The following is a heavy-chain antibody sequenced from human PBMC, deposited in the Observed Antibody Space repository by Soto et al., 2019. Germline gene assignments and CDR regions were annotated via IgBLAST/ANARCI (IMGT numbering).Heavy chain of an antibody. CDR2: IIPIFGNT. Sequence: QVQLVQSGVEVKKPGSSVKVSCKASGGTLNSYAIDWVRQAPGQGLEWMGGIIPIFGNTYYAQRLQGRVKLTAEESTRTADMELSTLTSEDTAVYYWARGTVSGREDSFYYDGMDVWGQGTPVILPS. CDR1: GGTLNSYA. J-gene: IGHJ6*02. V-gene: IGHV1-69*12. CDR3: ARGTVSGREDSFYYDGMDV. D-gene: IGHD4-17*01.